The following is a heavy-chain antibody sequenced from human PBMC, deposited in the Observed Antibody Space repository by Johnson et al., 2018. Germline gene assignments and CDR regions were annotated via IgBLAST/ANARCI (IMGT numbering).Heavy chain of an antibody. J-gene: IGHJ3*02. CDR2: IKQDGSEK. Sequence: VQLVESGGGLVQPGGSLRLSCAASGFTFSSYWMSWVRQAPGKGLEWVANIKQDGSEKYYVDSVKGRFTISRDNAKISLYLQMNSLSAEDTAVYYCARDDYRVYCSGGSCYFSYDAFDIWGQGTMVTVSS. D-gene: IGHD2-15*01. CDR1: GFTFSSYW. CDR3: ARDDYRVYCSGGSCYFSYDAFDI. V-gene: IGHV3-7*01.